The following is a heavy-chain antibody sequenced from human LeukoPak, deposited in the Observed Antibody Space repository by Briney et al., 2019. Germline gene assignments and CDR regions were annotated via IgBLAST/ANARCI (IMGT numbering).Heavy chain of an antibody. Sequence: EASVKVSCKASGGTFSSYAISWVRQAPGQGLEWMGGIIPIFGTANYAQKFQGRVTITTDESTSTAYMELSSLRSEDTAVYYWARHKGSHLYYYYMDVWGKGTTVTVSS. CDR1: GGTFSSYA. V-gene: IGHV1-69*05. CDR2: IIPIFGTA. D-gene: IGHD1-26*01. CDR3: ARHKGSHLYYYYMDV. J-gene: IGHJ6*03.